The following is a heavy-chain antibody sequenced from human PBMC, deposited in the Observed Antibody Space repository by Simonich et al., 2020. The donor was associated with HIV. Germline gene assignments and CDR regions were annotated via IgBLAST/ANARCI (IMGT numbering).Heavy chain of an antibody. CDR2: INHRGST. CDR3: ARLTAGGLGEYFQH. J-gene: IGHJ1*01. V-gene: IGHV4-34*01. CDR1: GGSFSGYY. Sequence: QVQLQQWGAGLLKPSGTLSLTCAVYGGSFSGYYWSWIRQPPGKGLEGIGEINHRGSTNYNPALKSRVTISVDTSKNQFSLKLSSVTAADTAVYYCARLTAGGLGEYFQHWGQGTLVTVSS. D-gene: IGHD6-13*01.